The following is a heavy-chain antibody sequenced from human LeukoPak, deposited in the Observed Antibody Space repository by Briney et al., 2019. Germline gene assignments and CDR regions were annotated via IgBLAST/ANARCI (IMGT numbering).Heavy chain of an antibody. CDR1: GYTLTELS. J-gene: IGHJ4*02. CDR2: FDPEDGET. V-gene: IGHV1-24*01. CDR3: ATVVIAVAGNHYFDY. D-gene: IGHD6-19*01. Sequence: ASVKVSCKVSGYTLTELSMHWVRQAPGKGLEGMGGFDPEDGETIYAQKFRGRVTMTEDTSTDTAYMELSSLRSEDTAVYYCATVVIAVAGNHYFDYWGQGTLVTVSS.